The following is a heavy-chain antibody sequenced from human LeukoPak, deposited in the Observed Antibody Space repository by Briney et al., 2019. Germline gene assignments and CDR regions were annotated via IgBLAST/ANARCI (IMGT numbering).Heavy chain of an antibody. V-gene: IGHV4-34*01. J-gene: IGHJ4*02. Sequence: SETLSLTCAVYGGSFSGYYWSWIRQPPGKGLEWTGEINHSGSTDYNPSLKSRVTISVDTSKNQFSLKLSSVTAADTAVYYCGSSSGGGMDYWGQGTLVTVSS. CDR2: INHSGST. D-gene: IGHD6-6*01. CDR1: GGSFSGYY. CDR3: GSSSGGGMDY.